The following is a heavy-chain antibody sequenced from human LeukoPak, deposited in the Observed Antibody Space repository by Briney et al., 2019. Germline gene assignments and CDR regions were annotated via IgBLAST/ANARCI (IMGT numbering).Heavy chain of an antibody. CDR1: GSSISSGHY. CDR2: IYHSGRT. D-gene: IGHD2-15*01. Sequence: SETLSLTCTVSGSSISSGHYWGWIRQPPGKGLEWIGNIYHSGRTYYNPSLKSRVTISVDTSKNQFSLKLSSVTAADTAVYYCARLTGCSGGSCYSLDYWGQGTLVTVSS. J-gene: IGHJ4*02. CDR3: ARLTGCSGGSCYSLDY. V-gene: IGHV4-38-2*02.